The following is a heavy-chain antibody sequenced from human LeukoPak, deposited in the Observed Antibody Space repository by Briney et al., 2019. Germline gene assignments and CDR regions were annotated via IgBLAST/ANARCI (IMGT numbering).Heavy chain of an antibody. Sequence: ASVKVSCKASGYTFTSYYMHWVRQAPGQGLEWMGIINPSGGSTSYAQKFQGRVTMTRDTSTSTVYMELSSLRSEDTAVYYCARDRLYGSGSYYIDYWGQGTLVTVFS. V-gene: IGHV1-46*01. J-gene: IGHJ4*02. CDR3: ARDRLYGSGSYYIDY. CDR2: INPSGGST. D-gene: IGHD3-10*01. CDR1: GYTFTSYY.